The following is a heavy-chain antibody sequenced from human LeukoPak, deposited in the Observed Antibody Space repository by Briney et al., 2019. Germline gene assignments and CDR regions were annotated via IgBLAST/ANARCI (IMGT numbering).Heavy chain of an antibody. Sequence: PGGSLRLSCAASGFTFSSYAMHWVRQAPGKGLEYVSAISSNGGSTYYANSVKGRFTISRDNSKNTLYLQMGSLRAEDMAVYYCARAGSMVRGATYYFDYWGQGTLVTVSS. V-gene: IGHV3-64*01. CDR3: ARAGSMVRGATYYFDY. CDR2: ISSNGGST. J-gene: IGHJ4*02. CDR1: GFTFSSYA. D-gene: IGHD3-10*01.